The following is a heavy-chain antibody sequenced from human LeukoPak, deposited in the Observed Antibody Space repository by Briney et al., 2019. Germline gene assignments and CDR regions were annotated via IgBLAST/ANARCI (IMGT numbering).Heavy chain of an antibody. J-gene: IGHJ4*02. V-gene: IGHV4-30-2*01. Sequence: PSETLSLTCAVSGGSISSDGYSWSWIRQPPGKGLEWIGYVYHSGSTYYNPSLKGRVTMSVDRSKNQFSLKLTSVTAADTAVYYCARSTPVAYYFDYWGQGTLVTVSS. CDR2: VYHSGST. CDR1: GGSISSDGYS. D-gene: IGHD4-23*01. CDR3: ARSTPVAYYFDY.